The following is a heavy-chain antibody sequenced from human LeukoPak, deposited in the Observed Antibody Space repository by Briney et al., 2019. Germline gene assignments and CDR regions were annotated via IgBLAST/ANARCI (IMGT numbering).Heavy chain of an antibody. D-gene: IGHD2-21*01. Sequence: GRSLRLSCAASVFTFDNYAMHWVRQAPGKGLEWVSGISWNTGGIGYADSVKGRFTISRDNAKNSLYLQMNSLRAEDMALYYCAKDEFVASAFTGASDIWGQGTMVTVSS. CDR1: VFTFDNYA. V-gene: IGHV3-9*03. CDR3: AKDEFVASAFTGASDI. J-gene: IGHJ3*02. CDR2: ISWNTGGI.